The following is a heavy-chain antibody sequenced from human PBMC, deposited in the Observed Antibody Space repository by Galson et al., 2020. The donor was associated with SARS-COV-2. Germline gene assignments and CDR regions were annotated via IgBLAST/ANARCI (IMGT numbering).Heavy chain of an antibody. J-gene: IGHJ6*02. D-gene: IGHD3-16*01. CDR1: GFTFSSYS. CDR2: ISSSSSYI. Sequence: GGSLRLSCAASGFTFSSYSMNWVRQAPGKGLEWVSSISSSSSYIYYADSVKGRFTISRDNAKNSLYLQMNSLRAEDTAVYYCARAKGGKYGMDVWGQGTTVTVSS. V-gene: IGHV3-21*01. CDR3: ARAKGGKYGMDV.